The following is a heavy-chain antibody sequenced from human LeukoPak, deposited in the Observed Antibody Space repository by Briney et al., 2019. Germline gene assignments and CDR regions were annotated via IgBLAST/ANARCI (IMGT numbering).Heavy chain of an antibody. Sequence: ASVKVSCKVSGYTLTELSMHWVRQAPGKGLEWMGGFDPEDGETIYAQKFQGRVTMTEDTSTDTAYMELSSLRSEDTTVYYCATVFASGYPLPSDWGQGTLVTVSS. CDR2: FDPEDGET. D-gene: IGHD3-3*01. CDR3: ATVFASGYPLPSD. CDR1: GYTLTELS. J-gene: IGHJ4*02. V-gene: IGHV1-24*01.